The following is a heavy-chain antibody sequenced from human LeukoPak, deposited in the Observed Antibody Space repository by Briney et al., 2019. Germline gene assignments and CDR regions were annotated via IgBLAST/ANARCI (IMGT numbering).Heavy chain of an antibody. V-gene: IGHV1-69*05. J-gene: IGHJ5*02. D-gene: IGHD4-17*01. Sequence: ASVKVSCKTSGGTFNNSAISWVRQAPGQGLDWLTGIMPLFGTAGYAQKFQGRVTITKDESTRTVYLELTSLTSDDTAVYYCARDVHGDYGSGWFEPWGQGTLVSVSS. CDR1: GGTFNNSA. CDR3: ARDVHGDYGSGWFEP. CDR2: IMPLFGTA.